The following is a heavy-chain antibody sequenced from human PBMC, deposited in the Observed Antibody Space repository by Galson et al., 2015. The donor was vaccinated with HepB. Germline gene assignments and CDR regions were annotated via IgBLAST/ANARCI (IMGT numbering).Heavy chain of an antibody. D-gene: IGHD3-10*01. Sequence: SVKVSCKASGYAFSNYAMQWVRQAPGQRLEWMGWINAGNGNTKYSQKFQGRVTITRDTSASTAYMELSSLRSEDTAVFYCARDRTTGQLWFETVNYYYVMDVWGQGTTVTVSS. CDR2: INAGNGNT. CDR1: GYAFSNYA. J-gene: IGHJ6*02. CDR3: ARDRTTGQLWFETVNYYYVMDV. V-gene: IGHV1-3*01.